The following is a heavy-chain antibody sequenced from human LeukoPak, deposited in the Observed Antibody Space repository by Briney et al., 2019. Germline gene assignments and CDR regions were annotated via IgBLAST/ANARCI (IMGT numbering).Heavy chain of an antibody. CDR2: ISYDGSNK. Sequence: PGGSLRLSCAASGFTFSSYGMHWVRQAPGKGLEWVAVISYDGSNKYYADSVKGRFTISRDNSKNTLYLQMNSLRAEDTAVYYCAKENYCDSSGYYRYYFDYWGQGTLVTVSS. CDR3: AKENYCDSSGYYRYYFDY. J-gene: IGHJ4*02. V-gene: IGHV3-30*18. CDR1: GFTFSSYG. D-gene: IGHD3-22*01.